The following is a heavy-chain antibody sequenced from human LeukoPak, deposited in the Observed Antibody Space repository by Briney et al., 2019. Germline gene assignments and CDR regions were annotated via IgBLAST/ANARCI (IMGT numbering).Heavy chain of an antibody. CDR3: TTDLDVAAVAGPFDY. V-gene: IGHV3-15*01. CDR2: IKSKTDGGTT. D-gene: IGHD6-19*01. Sequence: GGSLRLSCAASGFTFSNAWMSWVRQAPGKGLEWVGRIKSKTDGGTTDYAAPVKGRFTISRDDSKNTLYLQMNSLKTEDTAVYYCTTDLDVAAVAGPFDYWGQGTLVTVSS. J-gene: IGHJ4*02. CDR1: GFTFSNAW.